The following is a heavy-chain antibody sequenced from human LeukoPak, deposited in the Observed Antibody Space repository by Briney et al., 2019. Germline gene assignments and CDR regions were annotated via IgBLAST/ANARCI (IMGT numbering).Heavy chain of an antibody. V-gene: IGHV4-38-2*02. CDR3: ARAVVVPAAMLDYFDY. D-gene: IGHD2-2*01. J-gene: IGHJ4*02. Sequence: SETLSLTCTVSGYSISSSYYWGWIRQPPGKGLEWIGSIYHSGSTYYNPSLKSRVTISVDTSKNQFSLKLSSVTAADTAVYYCARAVVVPAAMLDYFDYWGQGTLVTVSS. CDR1: GYSISSSYY. CDR2: IYHSGST.